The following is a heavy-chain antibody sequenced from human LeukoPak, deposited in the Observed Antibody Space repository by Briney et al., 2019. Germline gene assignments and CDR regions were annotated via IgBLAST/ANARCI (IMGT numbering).Heavy chain of an antibody. D-gene: IGHD3-22*01. CDR2: ISSSSSYI. Sequence: PGGSLRLSCAASGFTFSSYSMNWVRQAPGKGLEWVSSISSSSSYIHYADSVKGRFTISRDNAKNSLYLQMNSLRAEDTAVYYCARDRSSGSHHAFDIWGQGTMVTVSS. V-gene: IGHV3-21*01. CDR1: GFTFSSYS. CDR3: ARDRSSGSHHAFDI. J-gene: IGHJ3*02.